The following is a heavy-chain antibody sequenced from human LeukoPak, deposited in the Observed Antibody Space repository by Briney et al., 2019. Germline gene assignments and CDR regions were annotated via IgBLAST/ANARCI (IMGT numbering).Heavy chain of an antibody. J-gene: IGHJ4*02. D-gene: IGHD6-19*01. CDR3: ARASSGWYGY. V-gene: IGHV3-64*01. Sequence: SDGSLRLSCVVSGFTFSSYAMHWVRQAAGKGLEYVSAISSNGGSTYYANSVKGRFTISRDNSKNTLYLQMGSLRVEDMAVYYCARASSGWYGYWGQGTLVTVSS. CDR2: ISSNGGST. CDR1: GFTFSSYA.